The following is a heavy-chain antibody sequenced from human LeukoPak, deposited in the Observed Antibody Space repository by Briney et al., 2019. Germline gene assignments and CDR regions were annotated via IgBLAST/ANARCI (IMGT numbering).Heavy chain of an antibody. CDR3: ARAAGGYYDILTGYLPFDP. J-gene: IGHJ5*02. D-gene: IGHD3-9*01. Sequence: GGSLRLSCAASGFTFSSYSMNWVRQAPGKGLEWVSSISSGSSYIYYADSVKGRFTISRDNAKNSLYLQMNSLRAEDTAVYYCARAAGGYYDILTGYLPFDPWGQGTLVTVSS. CDR1: GFTFSSYS. CDR2: ISSGSSYI. V-gene: IGHV3-21*01.